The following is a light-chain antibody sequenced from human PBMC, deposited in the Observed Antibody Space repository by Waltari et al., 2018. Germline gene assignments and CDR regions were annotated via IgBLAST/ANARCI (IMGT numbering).Light chain of an antibody. CDR3: QQYYSPPWT. J-gene: IGKJ1*01. V-gene: IGKV4-1*01. Sequence: DIVMTQSPDSLAVSLGERATIHCKPTQSVLYTSNNKNYLAWYQQKPGQPPKLLFYWASTRESGVPDRFSGSGSGTDFTLTISGLQAEDVAVYYCQQYYSPPWTFGQGTQVEIK. CDR2: WAS. CDR1: QSVLYTSNNKNY.